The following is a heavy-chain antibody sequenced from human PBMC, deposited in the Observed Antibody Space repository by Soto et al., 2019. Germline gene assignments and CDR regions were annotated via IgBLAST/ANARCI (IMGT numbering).Heavy chain of an antibody. CDR2: INPSGGSS. CDR3: ASWGTAMVGPSYYYGMDV. J-gene: IGHJ6*04. V-gene: IGHV1-46*01. Sequence: QVQLVQSGSEVKKPGASVKVSCKASGYTFTSYYMHWVRQAPGQGLEWMGIINPSGGSSSYAQKFPGRVTMTRDTSTSPVYMVLSSLRSEDTAVYYCASWGTAMVGPSYYYGMDVWGKGTTVTVSS. D-gene: IGHD5-18*01. CDR1: GYTFTSYY.